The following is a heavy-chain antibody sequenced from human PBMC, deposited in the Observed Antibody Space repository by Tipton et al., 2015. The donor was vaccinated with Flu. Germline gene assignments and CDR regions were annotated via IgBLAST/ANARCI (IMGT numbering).Heavy chain of an antibody. CDR2: INHSGST. Sequence: TLSLTCAVYGGSFSGYYWSWIRQPPGKGLEWIGEINHSGSTNYNPSLKSRVTISVDTSKNQFSLKLSSVTAADTAVYYCARGYDFWSGYYFVYWGQGTLVTASS. D-gene: IGHD3-3*01. J-gene: IGHJ4*02. V-gene: IGHV4-34*01. CDR3: ARGYDFWSGYYFVY. CDR1: GGSFSGYY.